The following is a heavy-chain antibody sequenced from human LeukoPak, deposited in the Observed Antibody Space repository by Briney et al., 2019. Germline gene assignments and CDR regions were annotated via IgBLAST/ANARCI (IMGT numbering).Heavy chain of an antibody. CDR1: GFTFSSYT. CDR3: ASSGNYRFDY. J-gene: IGHJ4*02. D-gene: IGHD1-26*01. V-gene: IGHV3-48*02. CDR2: INTNIRIT. Sequence: QTWGFLRLSCAASGFTFSSYTMNWVRQAPGKGLEWVSHINTNIRITAYADSVKGRFTISRDNAKNSLYLQMNSLRDEDTAVYYCASSGNYRFDYWGQGTLVTVSS.